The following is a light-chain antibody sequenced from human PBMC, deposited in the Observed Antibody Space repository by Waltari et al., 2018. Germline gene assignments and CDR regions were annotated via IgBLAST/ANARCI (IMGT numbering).Light chain of an antibody. Sequence: SYELTQPHSVSVSPGQTASITCSGDGLGDTYVSWYQQKPGQSPVLVIFQDITRPSGIPERFSGSNSGNTATLTISGTQAMDEADYYCQTWDNSAVVFGGGTKLTVL. CDR3: QTWDNSAVV. CDR2: QDI. J-gene: IGLJ2*01. V-gene: IGLV3-1*01. CDR1: GLGDTY.